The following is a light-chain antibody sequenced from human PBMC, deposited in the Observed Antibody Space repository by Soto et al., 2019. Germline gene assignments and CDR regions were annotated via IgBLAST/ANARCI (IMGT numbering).Light chain of an antibody. CDR2: GAS. J-gene: IGKJ5*01. Sequence: EIVMTQSPATLSVSPGERATLSCRASQCVSSNLAWYQQKPGQAPRLLIYGASTRATGIPARFSGSGSGTEFTLTIRSLQSEDFAVYYCQQYNNWPSITFGQGTRLEIK. V-gene: IGKV3-15*01. CDR3: QQYNNWPSIT. CDR1: QCVSSN.